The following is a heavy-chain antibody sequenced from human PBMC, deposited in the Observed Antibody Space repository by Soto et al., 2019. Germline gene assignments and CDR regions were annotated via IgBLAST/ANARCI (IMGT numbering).Heavy chain of an antibody. V-gene: IGHV3-23*01. J-gene: IGHJ4*02. CDR1: GFTFSNYA. D-gene: IGHD3-16*02. Sequence: EVQLLESGGGLVQPGGSLRLSCAASGFTFSNYAMSWVRQASGKGLEWVSAISGSGGSTYFADSVKGRFTISRDNSKNTLFLEMNSLRAEDTAVYFCAKFRGPFGGIIVLDYWGQGTLVTVSS. CDR2: ISGSGGST. CDR3: AKFRGPFGGIIVLDY.